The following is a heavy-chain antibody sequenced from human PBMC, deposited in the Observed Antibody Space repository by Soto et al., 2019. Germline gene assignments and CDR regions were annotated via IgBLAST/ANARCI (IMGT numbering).Heavy chain of an antibody. CDR2: IYYSGST. D-gene: IGHD4-17*01. V-gene: IGHV4-31*01. CDR3: ARSSHSTVTTFDY. J-gene: IGHJ4*02. CDR1: GGSISSGGYY. Sequence: QVQLQESGPGLVKPSQTLSLTCTVSGGSISSGGYYWSWIRQHPGKGLEWIGYIYYSGSTYYNPSLNSQVTISVDTSKNQFSQKLSSVTAADTAVYYCARSSHSTVTTFDYLGQGTLVTVSS.